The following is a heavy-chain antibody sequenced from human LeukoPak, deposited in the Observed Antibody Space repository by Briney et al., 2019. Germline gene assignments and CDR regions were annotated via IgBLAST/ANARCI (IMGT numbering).Heavy chain of an antibody. CDR1: GFTLSSYS. Sequence: GGSLRLSCAASGFTLSSYSMNWVRQAPGKGLEWISFIDSSSRTIFYAESVKGRLTISRDNAKNSLFLQMNSLRAEDTAVYYCARLGAVARDAFDIWGQGTMVTVSS. CDR2: IDSSSRTI. V-gene: IGHV3-48*04. CDR3: ARLGAVARDAFDI. J-gene: IGHJ3*02. D-gene: IGHD6-19*01.